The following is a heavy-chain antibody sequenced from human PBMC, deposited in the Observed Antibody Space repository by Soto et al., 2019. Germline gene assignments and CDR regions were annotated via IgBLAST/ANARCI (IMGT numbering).Heavy chain of an antibody. CDR2: IWYDGSNK. CDR1: GFTFSSYG. Sequence: GGSLRLSCAASGFTFSSYGMHWVRQAPGKGLEWVAVIWYDGSNKYYADSVKGRFTISRDNSKNTLYLQMNSLRAEDTAVYYCARDGKDIVVVVAASLHYYYYMDFWGQGTTVTGSS. CDR3: ARDGKDIVVVVAASLHYYYYMDF. V-gene: IGHV3-33*01. D-gene: IGHD2-15*01. J-gene: IGHJ6*03.